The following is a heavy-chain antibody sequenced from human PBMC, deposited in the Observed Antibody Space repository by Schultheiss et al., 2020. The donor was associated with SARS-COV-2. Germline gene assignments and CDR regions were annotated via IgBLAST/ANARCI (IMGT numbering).Heavy chain of an antibody. CDR1: GGTFSSYA. V-gene: IGHV1-69*13. Sequence: SVKVSCKASGGTFSSYAISWVRQAPGQGLEWMGGIIPIFGTANYAQKFQGRVTITADESTSTAYMELSSLRSEDTAVYYCARDLNVVATISDYYYYYGMDVWGQGTTVTVSS. D-gene: IGHD5-12*01. CDR2: IIPIFGTA. J-gene: IGHJ6*02. CDR3: ARDLNVVATISDYYYYYGMDV.